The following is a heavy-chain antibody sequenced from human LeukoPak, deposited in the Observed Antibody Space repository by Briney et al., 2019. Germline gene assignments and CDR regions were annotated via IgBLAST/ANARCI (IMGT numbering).Heavy chain of an antibody. CDR3: ARGDGDKQIDY. D-gene: IGHD5-24*01. V-gene: IGHV3-21*01. J-gene: IGHJ4*02. Sequence: GGSLRLSCAASGFTFSSYSMNWVRQAPGKGLEWVSSISSSSSYIYYADSVKGRFTISRDNAKNSLYLQMNSLRAEDTAVYYCARGDGDKQIDYWGQGTLVTVSS. CDR2: ISSSSSYI. CDR1: GFTFSSYS.